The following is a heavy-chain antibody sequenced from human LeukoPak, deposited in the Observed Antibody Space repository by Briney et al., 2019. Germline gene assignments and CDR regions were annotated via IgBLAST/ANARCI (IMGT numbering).Heavy chain of an antibody. CDR2: ISYDGSNK. V-gene: IGHV3-30*18. D-gene: IGHD3-22*01. CDR1: GFTFSSYG. CDR3: AKDRIVVAPAGYFDY. Sequence: PGGSLRLSCVASGFTFSSYGMHWVRQAPGKGLEWVAVISYDGSNKYYADSVKGRLTISRDNSKNTLYLQMNSVRSEDTAVYYCAKDRIVVAPAGYFDYWGQGTLVTVSS. J-gene: IGHJ4*02.